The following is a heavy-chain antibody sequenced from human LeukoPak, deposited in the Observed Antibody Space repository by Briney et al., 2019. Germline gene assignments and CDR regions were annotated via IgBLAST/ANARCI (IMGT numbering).Heavy chain of an antibody. CDR2: VAGSGNFA. D-gene: IGHD1-1*01. Sequence: GGPLRLSCAASGFAFGGYAMSWVRQAPGKGLEWVASVAGSGNFAYYAESVKGRFTISRDNSKNTLFLQMNTLRADDTAVYYCATTKQARRYFDYWGQGTLVTVSS. V-gene: IGHV3-23*01. CDR1: GFAFGGYA. CDR3: ATTKQARRYFDY. J-gene: IGHJ4*02.